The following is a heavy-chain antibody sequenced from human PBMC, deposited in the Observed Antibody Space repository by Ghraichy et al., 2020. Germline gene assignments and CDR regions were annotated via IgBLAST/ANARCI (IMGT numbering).Heavy chain of an antibody. V-gene: IGHV3-23*01. J-gene: IGHJ3*02. Sequence: GESLNISCAVSGFTFSGFAMSWVRQAPGKGLEWVSSMSGSDGSTSYADSVKGRFTISRDKSKNTVYLQMHSLRADDTALYYCANDYSYDSSGSFNFLDSNAFDIWGRGTMVAVSS. D-gene: IGHD3-22*01. CDR2: MSGSDGST. CDR3: ANDYSYDSSGSFNFLDSNAFDI. CDR1: GFTFSGFA.